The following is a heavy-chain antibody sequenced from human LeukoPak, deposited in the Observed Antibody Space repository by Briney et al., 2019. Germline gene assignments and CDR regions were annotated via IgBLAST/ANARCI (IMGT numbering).Heavy chain of an antibody. V-gene: IGHV3-21*01. D-gene: IGHD3-22*01. CDR1: GFTVSSNS. CDR3: ARGLYYYDSSGHYFDY. Sequence: GGSLRLSCTVSGFTVSSNSMSWVRQAPGKGLEWVSSISSSSSYIYYADSVKGRFTISRDNAKNSLYLQMNSLRAEDTAVYYCARGLYYYDSSGHYFDYWGQGTLVTVSS. CDR2: ISSSSSYI. J-gene: IGHJ4*02.